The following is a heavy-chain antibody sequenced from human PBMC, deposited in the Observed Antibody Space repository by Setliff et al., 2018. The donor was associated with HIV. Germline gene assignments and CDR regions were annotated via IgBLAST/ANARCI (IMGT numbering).Heavy chain of an antibody. D-gene: IGHD3-10*01. CDR3: ASSGSGSYFDY. J-gene: IGHJ4*02. CDR2: ISSKRTSI. V-gene: IGHV3-48*01. Sequence: GGSLRLSCAASGFTVSRFYMSWVRQAPGKGLEWISYISSKRTSIYYADSVKGRFTISRDNDKNSVHLQMTSLRAEDTAVYYRASSGSGSYFDYWGQGTLVTVSS. CDR1: GFTVSRFY.